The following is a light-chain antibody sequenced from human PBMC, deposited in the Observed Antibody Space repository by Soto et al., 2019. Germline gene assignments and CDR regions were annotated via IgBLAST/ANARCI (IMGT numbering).Light chain of an antibody. CDR1: HSFSSSY. Sequence: EIVLTQSPGTLSLSPGQRTTLSCRASHSFSSSYLAWYQQKPGQAPRLLIYGASNRATGIPDRFSCSGSGKDFTLTITRLQPEDFAVYYCQQYGSSLYTFGQGTKREIK. V-gene: IGKV3-20*01. CDR3: QQYGSSLYT. J-gene: IGKJ2*01. CDR2: GAS.